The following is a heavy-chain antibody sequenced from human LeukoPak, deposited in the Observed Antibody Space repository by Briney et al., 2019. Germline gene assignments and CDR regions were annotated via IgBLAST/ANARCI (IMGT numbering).Heavy chain of an antibody. CDR2: ISSSSSYI. J-gene: IGHJ4*02. D-gene: IGHD3-3*01. CDR1: GFTFSSYA. V-gene: IGHV3-21*01. CDR3: ARDSITIFGVVIIDDY. Sequence: GGSLRLSCAASGFTFSSYAMHWVRQAPGKGLEWVSSISSSSSYIYYADSVKGRFTISRDNAKNSLYLQMNSLRAEDTAVYYCARDSITIFGVVIIDDYWGQGTLVTVSS.